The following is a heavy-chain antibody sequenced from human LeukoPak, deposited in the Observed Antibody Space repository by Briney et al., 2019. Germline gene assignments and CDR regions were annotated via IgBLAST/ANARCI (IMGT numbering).Heavy chain of an antibody. CDR1: GYTFTGYY. D-gene: IGHD4-17*01. Sequence: ASVKVSCKASGYTFTGYYMHRVPEAPGQGLEWMGWINPNSGGTNYAQKVQGRVTMNRATSISTAYMELSRLRSDDTAVSYCAITPPRPPVPLFDHWGQGTMVTVSS. J-gene: IGHJ4*02. V-gene: IGHV1-2*02. CDR3: AITPPRPPVPLFDH. CDR2: INPNSGGT.